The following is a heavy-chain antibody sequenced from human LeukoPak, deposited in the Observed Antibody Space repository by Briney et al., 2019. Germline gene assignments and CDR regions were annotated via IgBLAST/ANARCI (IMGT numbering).Heavy chain of an antibody. J-gene: IGHJ6*02. V-gene: IGHV3-74*01. D-gene: IGHD2-15*01. Sequence: PGGSLRLSCAASGSYWMHWVRQAPGKGLVWVSHINSDGSWTSYADSVKGRFTISKDNAKNTVYLQMNSLRAEDTAVYYCAKARGGYNSYGMDVWGQGTTVTVSS. CDR1: GSYW. CDR3: AKARGGYNSYGMDV. CDR2: INSDGSWT.